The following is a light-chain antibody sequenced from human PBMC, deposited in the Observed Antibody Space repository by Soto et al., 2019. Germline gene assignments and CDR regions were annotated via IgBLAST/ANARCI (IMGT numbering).Light chain of an antibody. Sequence: DIQMTQFPSSLSASVGDRVTITCRGSQGIRNDLGWYQQKPGKAPKRLIYAASSLQSGVPSRFSVSGSGTEFTLAISSLQPEDSATFYCLQHSTYPLTFGQGTKVEIK. CDR2: AAS. CDR3: LQHSTYPLT. V-gene: IGKV1-17*01. J-gene: IGKJ1*01. CDR1: QGIRND.